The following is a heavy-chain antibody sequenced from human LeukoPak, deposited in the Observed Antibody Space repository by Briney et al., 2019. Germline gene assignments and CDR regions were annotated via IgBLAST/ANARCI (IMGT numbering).Heavy chain of an antibody. D-gene: IGHD3-3*01. CDR3: ARGWITDFWGGYQPNDAFDI. CDR1: GGSISSYY. V-gene: IGHV4-59*01. J-gene: IGHJ3*02. CDR2: IYYSGST. Sequence: SETLSITCTVSGGSISSYYWSWIRQPPGKGLEWIGYIYYSGSTNYNPSLKSRVTISVDTSKNQFSLKLSSVTAADTAVYYCARGWITDFWGGYQPNDAFDIWGQGTMVTVSS.